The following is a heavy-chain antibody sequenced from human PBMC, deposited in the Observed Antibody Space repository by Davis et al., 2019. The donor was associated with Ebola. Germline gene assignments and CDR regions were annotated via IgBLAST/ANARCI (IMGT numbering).Heavy chain of an antibody. CDR2: IIPIFGTA. J-gene: IGHJ6*02. V-gene: IGHV1-69*13. CDR1: GYTFTSYA. Sequence: SVKVSCKASGYTFTSYAISWVRQAPGQGLEWMGGIIPIFGTANYAQKFQGRVTITADESTSTAYMELSSLRSEDTAVYYCAKIMSYYYGMDVWGQGTTVTVSS. CDR3: AKIMSYYYGMDV.